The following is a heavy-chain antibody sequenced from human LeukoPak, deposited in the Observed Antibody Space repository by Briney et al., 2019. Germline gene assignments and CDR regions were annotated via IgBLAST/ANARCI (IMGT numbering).Heavy chain of an antibody. J-gene: IGHJ6*02. CDR2: ISYDGSNK. V-gene: IGHV3-30-3*01. CDR1: GFTFSSYA. Sequence: GGSLRLSCAASGFTFSSYAMHWVRQAPGKGLEWVAVISYDGSNKYYADSVKGRFTISRDNSKNTLYLQMNSLRAEDTAVYYCARGEIVVVPAAIGYYYYGMDVWGQGTTVTVSS. D-gene: IGHD2-2*01. CDR3: ARGEIVVVPAAIGYYYYGMDV.